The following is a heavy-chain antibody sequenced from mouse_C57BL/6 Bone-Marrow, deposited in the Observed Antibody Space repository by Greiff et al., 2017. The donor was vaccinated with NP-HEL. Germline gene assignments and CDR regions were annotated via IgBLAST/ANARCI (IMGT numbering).Heavy chain of an antibody. V-gene: IGHV5-17*01. D-gene: IGHD1-1*01. CDR2: ISSGSSTI. J-gene: IGHJ1*03. CDR1: GFTFSDYG. Sequence: EVKLMESGGGLVKPGGSLKLSCAASGFTFSDYGMHWVRQAPEKGLEWVAYISSGSSTIYYADTVKGRFTISRDNAKNTLFLQMTSLRSEDTAMYYCARLDYYGSSSYFDVWATGTTVTVSS. CDR3: ARLDYYGSSSYFDV.